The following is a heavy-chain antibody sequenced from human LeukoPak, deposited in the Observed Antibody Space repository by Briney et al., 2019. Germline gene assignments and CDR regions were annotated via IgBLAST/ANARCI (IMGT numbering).Heavy chain of an antibody. CDR2: INSDGSST. J-gene: IGHJ4*02. CDR3: ARGVLLPSDYSFDSSGPPNY. CDR1: GFTFSSYW. Sequence: GGSLRLSCAISGFTFSSYWMHWVSQVPGKGLVWVSRINSDGSSTSYADSVKGRFTISRDNAENILYLKMNSLRAEDTAVYYCARGVLLPSDYSFDSSGPPNYWGQGTLVTVSS. V-gene: IGHV3-74*01. D-gene: IGHD3-22*01.